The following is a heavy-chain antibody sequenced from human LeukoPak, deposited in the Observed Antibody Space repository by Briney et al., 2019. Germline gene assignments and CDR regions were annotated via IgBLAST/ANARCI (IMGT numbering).Heavy chain of an antibody. D-gene: IGHD4-17*01. J-gene: IGHJ4*02. Sequence: GGSLRLFCAASGFTFSRYGMHWFRQAPGKGLEWVAVISYDGSNKYYAGSVKGRFTISRDNSKNTLYLQMSSLRAEDTVVYYCAKRGYYGDHYFDYWGQGTLVTVSS. V-gene: IGHV3-30*18. CDR2: ISYDGSNK. CDR3: AKRGYYGDHYFDY. CDR1: GFTFSRYG.